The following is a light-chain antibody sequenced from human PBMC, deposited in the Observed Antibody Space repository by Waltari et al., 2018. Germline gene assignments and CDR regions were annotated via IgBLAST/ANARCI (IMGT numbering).Light chain of an antibody. CDR1: QTVLHSSDTKNY. V-gene: IGKV4-1*01. CDR2: WSS. J-gene: IGKJ1*01. Sequence: DIVMTQSPDSPAVSLGERATINCKSSQTVLHSSDTKNYVAWYQQKPGQPPKLLIYWSSTRESGVPDRFSGSGSGTDFTLTISSLQAEDVAVYYCHQYSSTPWTFGQGTKVEVK. CDR3: HQYSSTPWT.